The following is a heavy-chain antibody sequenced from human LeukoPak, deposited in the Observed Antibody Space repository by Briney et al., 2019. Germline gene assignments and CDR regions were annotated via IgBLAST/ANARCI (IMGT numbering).Heavy chain of an antibody. V-gene: IGHV3-48*04. J-gene: IGHJ4*02. CDR3: ASSNRSWYSY. CDR2: ISSGSSTI. Sequence: GGSLRLSCAASGFTFSTYSMSWVRQAPGKGLEWVAYISSGSSTIFYSDSVKGRFTTSRDNAKNSLYLQMNSLGAEDTAVYYCASSNRSWYSYWGQGSLVTVSS. CDR1: GFTFSTYS. D-gene: IGHD6-13*01.